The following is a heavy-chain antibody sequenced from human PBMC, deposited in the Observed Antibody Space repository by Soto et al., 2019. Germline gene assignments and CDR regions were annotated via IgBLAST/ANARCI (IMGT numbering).Heavy chain of an antibody. D-gene: IGHD1-26*01. J-gene: IGHJ4*02. CDR2: ISGGSDEI. V-gene: IGHV3-21*01. Sequence: EVQLVESGGGLVKPGGSLRLSCAASGFSFGNYNMKWVRQAPGKGREWVSTISGGSDEIYDADSVGGRFTISRDNAMNSLSLQLTSLRVDDTAVYYCAIHRLGAPDYWGQGTLVTVSS. CDR1: GFSFGNYN. CDR3: AIHRLGAPDY.